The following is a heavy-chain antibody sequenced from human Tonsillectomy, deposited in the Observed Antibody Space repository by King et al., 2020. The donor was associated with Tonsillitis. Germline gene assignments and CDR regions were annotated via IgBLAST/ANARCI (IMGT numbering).Heavy chain of an antibody. J-gene: IGHJ6*02. CDR3: ERDETMVTTIFNYYYYYGMDA. CDR2: ISYDGSNK. D-gene: IGHD3-9*01. CDR1: GFTFSSYA. Sequence: VQLVESGGGVVQPGRSLRLSCAASGFTFSSYAMHWVRQASGKGLEWVAAISYDGSNKYYADSVKGRFTISRDNSKNTLYLQMNSLRAEDTAVSYCERDETMVTTIFNYYYYYGMDAWGQGTTVTVSS. V-gene: IGHV3-30-3*01.